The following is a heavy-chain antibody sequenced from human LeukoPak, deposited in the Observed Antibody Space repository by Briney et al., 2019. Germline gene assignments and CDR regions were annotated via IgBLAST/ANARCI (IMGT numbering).Heavy chain of an antibody. V-gene: IGHV3-30*02. J-gene: IGHJ4*02. CDR1: GFGFITYG. CDR2: IRYDGSNR. Sequence: SGGSLRLSCAASGFGFITYGIHWVRQAPGKGLEWVAFIRYDGSNRFYADSVRGRFTISRDNSKNTVYLQMNSLRAEDTAVYYCAKDRSMTTVTPFDNWGQGTLVAVSS. CDR3: AKDRSMTTVTPFDN. D-gene: IGHD4-17*01.